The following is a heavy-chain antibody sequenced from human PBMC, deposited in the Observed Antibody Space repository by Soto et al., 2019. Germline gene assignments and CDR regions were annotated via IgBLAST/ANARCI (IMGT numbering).Heavy chain of an antibody. CDR2: IWYDGSNK. J-gene: IGHJ4*02. CDR3: ARDLCGGDCYSYQ. V-gene: IGHV3-33*01. D-gene: IGHD2-21*02. Sequence: GGSLRLSCAASGFTFSSYGMHWVRQAPGKGLEWVAVIWYDGSNKYYADSVKGRFTISRDNSKNTLYLQMNSLRAEDTAVYYCARDLCGGDCYSYQWGQGTLVTVSS. CDR1: GFTFSSYG.